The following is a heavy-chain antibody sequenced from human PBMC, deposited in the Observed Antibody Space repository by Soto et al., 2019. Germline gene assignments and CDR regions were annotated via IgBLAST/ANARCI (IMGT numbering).Heavy chain of an antibody. J-gene: IGHJ3*01. CDR3: ARGSFYSVGQYRKPHAFDV. V-gene: IGHV3-48*02. D-gene: IGHD6-13*01. CDR1: GFTFNNYG. Sequence: EVQLVESGGGLVQPGGSLTLSCAASGFTFNNYGMNWVRQAPGKGLEWISFLSSSSITIFYADSVKGRFTISRDHAKNALYLQMSNLKDDDTAIYYCARGSFYSVGQYRKPHAFDVWGQGTMVTVSS. CDR2: LSSSSITI.